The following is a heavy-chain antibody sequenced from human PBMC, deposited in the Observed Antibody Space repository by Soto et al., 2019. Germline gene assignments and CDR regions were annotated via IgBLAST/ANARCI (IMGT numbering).Heavy chain of an antibody. CDR1: GGPISSYY. J-gene: IGHJ4*02. V-gene: IGHV4-59*01. D-gene: IGHD2-8*01. Sequence: QVQLQESGPGPVKPSETLSLNCTVSGGPISSYYWIWIRQSPGKGLEWIGYIYYSGTTNYNPSIKSRLTLAVYTSQNQVSLELSSETAADTAVYYCARGNGCGPPRVDYWVQGTLVTVSS. CDR3: ARGNGCGPPRVDY. CDR2: IYYSGTT.